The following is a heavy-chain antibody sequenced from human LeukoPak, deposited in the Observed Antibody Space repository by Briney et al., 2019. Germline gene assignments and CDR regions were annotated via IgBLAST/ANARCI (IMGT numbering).Heavy chain of an antibody. J-gene: IGHJ4*02. CDR3: ARARPSMWIDY. V-gene: IGHV3-30*04. Sequence: GRSLRLSCVASGFTFSSYAMYWVRQAPGKGLEWVAVISYDGSDKFYADSVKGRFTISRDSSKNTLYLQTNSLRPEDTAVYYCARARPSMWIDYWGQGTLVTVSS. D-gene: IGHD5-12*01. CDR1: GFTFSSYA. CDR2: ISYDGSDK.